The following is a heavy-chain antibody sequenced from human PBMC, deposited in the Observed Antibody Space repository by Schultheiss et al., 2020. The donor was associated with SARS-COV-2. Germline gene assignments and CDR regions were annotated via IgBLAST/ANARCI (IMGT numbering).Heavy chain of an antibody. CDR1: GFTVSSNY. Sequence: GGSLRLSCAASGFTVSSNYMSWVRQAPGKGLEWVAVISYDGSNKYYADSVKGRFTISRDNAKNSLYLQMNSLRDEDTAVYYCARDQNSGRSPVDYWGQGTLVTVSS. V-gene: IGHV3-30*03. J-gene: IGHJ4*02. D-gene: IGHD5-12*01. CDR2: ISYDGSNK. CDR3: ARDQNSGRSPVDY.